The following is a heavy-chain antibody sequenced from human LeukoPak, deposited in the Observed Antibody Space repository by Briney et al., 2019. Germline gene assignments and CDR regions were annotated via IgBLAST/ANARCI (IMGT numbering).Heavy chain of an antibody. D-gene: IGHD3-10*02. CDR1: GFSLTTSGMC. J-gene: IGHJ4*02. CDR2: IDWDDDK. Sequence: SGPTLVNPTQTLTLTCTFSGFSLTTSGMCVSWIRQSPGEALEWLARIDWDDDKYYTTSLKTRLSISKDTSKNQVVLTMTNMDPVDPATYYCARPRRSSYYVTGGLDYWGQGILVTVTS. CDR3: ARPRRSSYYVTGGLDY. V-gene: IGHV2-70*11.